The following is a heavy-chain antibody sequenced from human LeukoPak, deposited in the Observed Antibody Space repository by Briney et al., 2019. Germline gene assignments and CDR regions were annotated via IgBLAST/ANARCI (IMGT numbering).Heavy chain of an antibody. V-gene: IGHV3-9*01. D-gene: IGHD3-16*01. Sequence: GGSLRLSCAASGFTFDDYAMHWVRQAPGKGLEWVSGISWNSGSIGYADSVKGRFTISRDNAKNSLYLQMSSLRAEDTAVYYCARAQTWGSPYFDYWGQGTLVTVSS. J-gene: IGHJ4*02. CDR2: ISWNSGSI. CDR1: GFTFDDYA. CDR3: ARAQTWGSPYFDY.